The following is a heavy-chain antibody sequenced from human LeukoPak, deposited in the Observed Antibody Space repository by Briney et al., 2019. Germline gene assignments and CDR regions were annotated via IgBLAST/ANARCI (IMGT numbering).Heavy chain of an antibody. Sequence: SETLSLTCTVSGYSISSGYYWGWIRQPPGKGLEWIGNIYHTGNTYYNPPLKSRVTISVDTSRNQFSLNLSSVTAADTAVYYCASSGGNNWFDPWGQGTLVTVSS. J-gene: IGHJ5*02. CDR3: ASSGGNNWFDP. CDR2: IYHTGNT. V-gene: IGHV4-38-2*02. CDR1: GYSISSGYY. D-gene: IGHD5-12*01.